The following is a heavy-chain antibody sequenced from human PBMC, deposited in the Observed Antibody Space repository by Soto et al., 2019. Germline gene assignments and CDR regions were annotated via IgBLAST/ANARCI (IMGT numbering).Heavy chain of an antibody. CDR1: GFTFDDYA. D-gene: IGHD3-22*01. V-gene: IGHV3-9*01. CDR3: AKDMGDYYDSSGYFDY. CDR2: ISWNSGSI. J-gene: IGHJ4*02. Sequence: EVQLVESGGGLVQPGRSLRLSCAASGFTFDDYAMHWVRQAPGKGLEWVSGISWNSGSIGYADSVKGRFTISRDNAKNSQYLQMNSLRAEDTALYYCAKDMGDYYDSSGYFDYWGQGTLVTVSS.